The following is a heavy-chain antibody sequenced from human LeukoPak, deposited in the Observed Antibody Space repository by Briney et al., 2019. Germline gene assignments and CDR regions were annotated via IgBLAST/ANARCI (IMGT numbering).Heavy chain of an antibody. CDR1: GYTFTGYY. V-gene: IGHV1-2*02. CDR3: ARGAGLWFGESPETRGDY. Sequence: ASVKVSCKASGYTFTGYYMHWVRQAPGQGLEWMGWINPNSGGTNYAQKFQGRVTMTRDTSISTAYMELSRLRSDDTAVYYCARGAGLWFGESPETRGDYWGQGTLVTVSS. CDR2: INPNSGGT. J-gene: IGHJ4*02. D-gene: IGHD3-10*01.